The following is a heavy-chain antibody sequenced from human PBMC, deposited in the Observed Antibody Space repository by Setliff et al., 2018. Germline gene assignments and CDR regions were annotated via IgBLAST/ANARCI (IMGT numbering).Heavy chain of an antibody. V-gene: IGHV4-34*01. Sequence: SETLSLTCAVYGGSFSGYYWSWIRQPPGKGLEWIGEINHSGSTNYNPSLESRVTISVDTSKNQFSLKLSSVTAADTAVYYCARALAYSYGPPRSKYFDYWGQGTLVTV. J-gene: IGHJ4*02. CDR3: ARALAYSYGPPRSKYFDY. D-gene: IGHD5-18*01. CDR1: GGSFSGYY. CDR2: INHSGST.